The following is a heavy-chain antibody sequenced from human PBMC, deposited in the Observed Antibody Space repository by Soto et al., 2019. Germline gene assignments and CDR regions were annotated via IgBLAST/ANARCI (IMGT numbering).Heavy chain of an antibody. Sequence: PSETLSLTCTVSGGSISSYYWSWIRQPPGKGLEWIGYIYYSGSTNYNPSLKSRVTISVDTSKNQFSLKLSSVTAADTAVYYCAVVPAAIGYFRFFDPWGQGTLVTVSS. CDR3: AVVPAAIGYFRFFDP. CDR1: GGSISSYY. J-gene: IGHJ5*02. V-gene: IGHV4-59*01. CDR2: IYYSGST. D-gene: IGHD2-2*02.